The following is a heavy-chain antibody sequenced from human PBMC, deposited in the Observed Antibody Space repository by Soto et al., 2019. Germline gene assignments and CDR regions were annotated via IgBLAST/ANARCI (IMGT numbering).Heavy chain of an antibody. CDR2: ISDNNGKT. V-gene: IGHV1-18*04. J-gene: IGHJ4*02. Sequence: QVQLVQSGGEVRKPGASVKVSCKASGYTFTSYGISWVRQAPGQGPEWMGWISDNNGKTVYAQKVQGRVTLTTDTSTSTAYMEVRSLRSDDTAVYYCARDPNCSGGNCYFDYWGQGTLVIVSS. D-gene: IGHD2-15*01. CDR1: GYTFTSYG. CDR3: ARDPNCSGGNCYFDY.